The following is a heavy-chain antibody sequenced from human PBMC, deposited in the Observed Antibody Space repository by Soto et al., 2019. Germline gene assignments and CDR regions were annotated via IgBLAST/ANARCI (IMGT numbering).Heavy chain of an antibody. V-gene: IGHV3-13*01. CDR3: VRRLSLSYGHSGMDV. D-gene: IGHD2-21*01. CDR1: GFTFFTYD. CDR2: IGTVGDT. Sequence: GGSLRLSCVASGFTFFTYDMHWVRQSATKGLEWVSGIGTVGDTQYLDSVKGRFTISRDNAHNSVHLETDSLRAEDTALYYCVRRLSLSYGHSGMDVWGQGTTVTVSS. J-gene: IGHJ6*02.